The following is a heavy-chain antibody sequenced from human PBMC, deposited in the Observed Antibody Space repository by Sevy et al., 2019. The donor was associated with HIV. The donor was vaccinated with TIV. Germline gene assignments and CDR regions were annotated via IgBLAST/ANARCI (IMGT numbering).Heavy chain of an antibody. CDR1: GFSLSTSGVG. V-gene: IGHV2-5*02. D-gene: IGHD4-17*01. CDR3: AQVDYGDYVGWFDP. CDR2: IYWDDNK. J-gene: IGHJ5*02. Sequence: SGPTLVNPTQTLTLTCIFSGFSLSTSGVGVGWIRQRPGKALEWLAVIYWDDNKRYSPSLQSRLTITKDTSKNQVVLTMNNMDPVDTATYYCAQVDYGDYVGWFDPWGQGNLVTVSS.